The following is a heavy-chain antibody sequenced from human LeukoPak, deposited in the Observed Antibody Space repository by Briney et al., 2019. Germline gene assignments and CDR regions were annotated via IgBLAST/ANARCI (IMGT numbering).Heavy chain of an antibody. J-gene: IGHJ3*02. D-gene: IGHD4-17*01. CDR2: IIPILGIA. V-gene: IGHV1-69*04. Sequence: ASVKVSCKASGGTFSSYAISWVRQAPGQGLEWMGRIIPILGIANYAQKFQGRVTITADKSTSTAYMELSSLRSEDTAVYYCASSIHDYGSDAFDIWGQGTMVTVSS. CDR3: ASSIHDYGSDAFDI. CDR1: GGTFSSYA.